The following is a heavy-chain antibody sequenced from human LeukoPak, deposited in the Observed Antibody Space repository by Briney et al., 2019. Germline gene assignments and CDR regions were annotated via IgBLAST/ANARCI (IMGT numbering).Heavy chain of an antibody. CDR3: TKTDVSSSWHEFLDY. D-gene: IGHD6-13*01. Sequence: GGSLRLSCTASGFTFGDYAMSWVRQAPGRGLEWVGYIRSEAYGAPAEYAASVKGRFTISRDDSKSIAYLQMDSLKTEDTAVYYCTKTDVSSSWHEFLDYWGQGTLVTVSS. J-gene: IGHJ4*02. CDR2: IRSEAYGAPA. V-gene: IGHV3-49*04. CDR1: GFTFGDYA.